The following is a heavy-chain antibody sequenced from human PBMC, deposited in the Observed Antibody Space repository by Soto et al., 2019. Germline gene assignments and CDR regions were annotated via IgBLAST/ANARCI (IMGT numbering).Heavy chain of an antibody. Sequence: QVHRVQSGAEVKKPGASVKVSCKGSGYTFTSYGITWVRQAPGQGLEWMGWISDNNGNTDYAQKLQGRVTVTRDTSTSTAYIELRSLRSDATAVYYCARGRYGDYWGQGALVTVSS. CDR2: ISDNNGNT. CDR3: ARGRYGDY. J-gene: IGHJ4*02. D-gene: IGHD1-1*01. V-gene: IGHV1-18*01. CDR1: GYTFTSYG.